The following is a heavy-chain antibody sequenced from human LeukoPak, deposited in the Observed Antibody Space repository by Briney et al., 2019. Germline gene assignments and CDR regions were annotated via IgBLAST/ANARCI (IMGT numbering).Heavy chain of an antibody. J-gene: IGHJ4*02. CDR1: GASSSHYY. V-gene: IGHV4-59*01. D-gene: IGHD1-14*01. CDR2: IYYTGTT. Sequence: SETLSLTCTFSGASSSHYYWTWIRQPPGKGLEWIGYIYYTGTTNYNPSLKSRVTLSIDTSKNQFSLEVTSVTAADTAVYYCAREAPGSGAIDYWGQGTLVTVSS. CDR3: AREAPGSGAIDY.